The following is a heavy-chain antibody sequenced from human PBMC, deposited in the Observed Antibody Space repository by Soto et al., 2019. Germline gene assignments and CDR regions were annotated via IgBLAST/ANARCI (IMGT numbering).Heavy chain of an antibody. Sequence: GASVKVSCKASGGTFSSYAISWVRQAPGQGLEWMGGIIPIFGTANYAQKFQGRVTITADESTSTAYMELSSLRSEDTAVYYCATHQPITAMVPYYYDYWGQGTLVTVSS. J-gene: IGHJ4*02. CDR2: IIPIFGTA. CDR3: ATHQPITAMVPYYYDY. V-gene: IGHV1-69*13. CDR1: GGTFSSYA. D-gene: IGHD5-18*01.